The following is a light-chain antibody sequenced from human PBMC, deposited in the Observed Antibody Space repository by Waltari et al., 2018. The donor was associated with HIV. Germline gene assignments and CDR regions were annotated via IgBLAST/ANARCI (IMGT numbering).Light chain of an antibody. J-gene: IGLJ2*01. CDR3: AACDDSLNVPV. Sequence: QSVLTQPPSASGTPGQRLTIPCSGTTSNIGSNTAYWYQQLPGTAPPLLTYINNQPPSAVPDLFSGSKSGASASPAISGLQSADEAVYYCAACDDSLNVPVFGGGTRLTGL. CDR2: INN. CDR1: TSNIGSNT. V-gene: IGLV1-44*01.